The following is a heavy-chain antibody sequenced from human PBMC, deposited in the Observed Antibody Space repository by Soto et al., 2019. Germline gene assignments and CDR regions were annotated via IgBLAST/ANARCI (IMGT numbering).Heavy chain of an antibody. Sequence: QLQLQESGPGLVKPSETLSLTCTVSGGSISSSSYYWGWIRQPPGKGLEWIGSIYYSGSTYYNPSLKSRVTISVDTSKNQFSLKLSSVTAADTAVYYCARHPVEVAVDYWGQGTLVTVSS. CDR1: GGSISSSSYY. V-gene: IGHV4-39*01. D-gene: IGHD5-12*01. CDR2: IYYSGST. CDR3: ARHPVEVAVDY. J-gene: IGHJ4*02.